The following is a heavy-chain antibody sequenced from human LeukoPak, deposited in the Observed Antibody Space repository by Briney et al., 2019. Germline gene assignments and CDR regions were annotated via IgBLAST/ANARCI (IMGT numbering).Heavy chain of an antibody. J-gene: IGHJ6*02. D-gene: IGHD6-19*01. CDR1: GGTFSSYA. V-gene: IGHV1-69*01. Sequence: SVTVSCTASGGTFSSYAISWVRQAPGQGLEWMGGIIPIFGTANYAQKFQGRVTITADESTSTAYMELSSLRSEDTAVYYCARDGGYDNYYYYGMDVWGQGTTVTVSS. CDR3: ARDGGYDNYYYYGMDV. CDR2: IIPIFGTA.